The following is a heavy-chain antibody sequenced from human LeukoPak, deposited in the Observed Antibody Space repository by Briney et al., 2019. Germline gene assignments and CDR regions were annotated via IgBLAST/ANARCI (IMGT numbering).Heavy chain of an antibody. CDR3: ASTPITMIVVARPPIDI. D-gene: IGHD3-22*01. CDR1: GFTFSSYA. J-gene: IGHJ3*02. Sequence: GGSLRLSCAASGFTFSSYAMSWVRQAPGKGLEWVSAISGSGGSTYYADSVKGRFTISRDNSKNTLYLQMNSLRAEDTAVYYCASTPITMIVVARPPIDIWGQGTMVTVSS. V-gene: IGHV3-23*01. CDR2: ISGSGGST.